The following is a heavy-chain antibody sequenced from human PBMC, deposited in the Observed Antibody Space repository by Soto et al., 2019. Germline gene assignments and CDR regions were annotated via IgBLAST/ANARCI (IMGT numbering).Heavy chain of an antibody. Sequence: GASVKVSCKASGYTFIDYYIHWVRQAPGQGLEWMGWINPSSGGRDYAQKFQGRITMTRDTSISTADMELSSLRSDDTAVYYCARARPINTPYNYCDPWGQGTLVTV. D-gene: IGHD2-2*02. CDR1: GYTFIDYY. V-gene: IGHV1-2*02. J-gene: IGHJ5*02. CDR3: ARARPINTPYNYCDP. CDR2: INPSSGGR.